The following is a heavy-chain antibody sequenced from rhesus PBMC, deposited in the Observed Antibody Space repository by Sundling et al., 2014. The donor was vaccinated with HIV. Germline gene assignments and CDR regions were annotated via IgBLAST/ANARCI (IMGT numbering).Heavy chain of an antibody. CDR1: GGSISGDYG. CDR2: IGGSDGYT. J-gene: IGHJ4*01. V-gene: IGHV4-127*01. CDR3: ARDPYNWNSQFDY. Sequence: QVQLQESGPGLVKPSETLSLTCAVSGGSISGDYGWGWIRQPPGRGLEWIGSIGGSDGYTNYSPSLRSRVTISKHASKNHFSLKLTXPVTAADTAVYYCARDPYNWNSQFDYWGQGVLVTVSS. D-gene: IGHD1-26*01.